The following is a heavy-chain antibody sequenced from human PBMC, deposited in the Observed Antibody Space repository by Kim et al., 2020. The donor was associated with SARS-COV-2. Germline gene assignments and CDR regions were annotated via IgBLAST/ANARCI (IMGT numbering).Heavy chain of an antibody. CDR3: ARHNYDSSGYFRDAFDI. J-gene: IGHJ3*02. CDR1: GGSISSSSYY. CDR2: IYYSGST. D-gene: IGHD3-22*01. Sequence: SETLSLTCTVSGGSISSSSYYWGWIRQPPGKGLEWIGSIYYSGSTYYNPYLKSRVTISVDTSKNQFSLKLSSVTAADTAVYYCARHNYDSSGYFRDAFDIWGQGTMVTVSS. V-gene: IGHV4-39*01.